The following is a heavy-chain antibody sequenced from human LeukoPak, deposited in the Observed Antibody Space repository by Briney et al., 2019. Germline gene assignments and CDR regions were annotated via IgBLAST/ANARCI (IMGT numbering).Heavy chain of an antibody. CDR2: MNPNSGNT. V-gene: IGHV1-8*01. Sequence: ASVKVSCKASGYTFTSYDINWVRQATGQGLEWMGWMNPNSGNTGYAQKFQGRVTMTRNTSISTAYMELSSLRSEDTAVYYCASDLSLVRGVAGSFDLWGRGTLVTVSS. CDR3: ASDLSLVRGVAGSFDL. J-gene: IGHJ2*01. D-gene: IGHD3-10*01. CDR1: GYTFTSYD.